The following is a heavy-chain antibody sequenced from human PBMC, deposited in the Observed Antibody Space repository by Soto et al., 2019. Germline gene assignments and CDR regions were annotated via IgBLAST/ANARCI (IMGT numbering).Heavy chain of an antibody. V-gene: IGHV1-2*04. J-gene: IGHJ6*02. Sequence: QVQLVQSGAEVKKPGASVKVSCKTSGYTFIGYYIHWVRQAPGQGLEWMGWINPNTGGTNYAQKFQGWVTVTRDTSISTAYMELTRLTSDVTAVYYCARSLSVAVPDTRNMYVWGQGTTVTVSS. CDR3: ARSLSVAVPDTRNMYV. D-gene: IGHD6-19*01. CDR2: INPNTGGT. CDR1: GYTFIGYY.